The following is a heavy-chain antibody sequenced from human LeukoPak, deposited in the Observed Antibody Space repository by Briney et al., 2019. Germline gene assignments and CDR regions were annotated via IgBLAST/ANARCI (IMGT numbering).Heavy chain of an antibody. CDR3: AGAQDPTLLVFDY. CDR1: GGSISSYY. D-gene: IGHD2-15*01. Sequence: PSETLSLTCTVSGGSISSYYWSWIRQPPGKGLEWIGYIYYSGSTNYNPSLKSRVTISVDTSKNQFSLKLSSVTAADTAVYYCAGAQDPTLLVFDYWGQGTLVTVSS. V-gene: IGHV4-59*01. J-gene: IGHJ4*02. CDR2: IYYSGST.